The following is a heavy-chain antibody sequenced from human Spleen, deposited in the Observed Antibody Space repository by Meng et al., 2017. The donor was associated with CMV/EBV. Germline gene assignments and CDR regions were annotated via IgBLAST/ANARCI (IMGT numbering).Heavy chain of an antibody. V-gene: IGHV4-59*01. Sequence: SETLSLTCTVSGGSISSYYWSWIRQPPGTGLEWIGYIYYSGSTNYNPSLKSRVTISVDTSKNQFSLKLSSVTAADTAVYYCARGTFGYCSSTSCPSDYWGQGTLVTVSS. CDR3: ARGTFGYCSSTSCPSDY. J-gene: IGHJ4*02. CDR1: GGSISSYY. D-gene: IGHD2-2*03. CDR2: IYYSGST.